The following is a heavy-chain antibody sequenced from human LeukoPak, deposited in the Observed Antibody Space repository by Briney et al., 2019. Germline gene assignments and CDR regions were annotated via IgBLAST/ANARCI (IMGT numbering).Heavy chain of an antibody. Sequence: GGSLRLSCAASGFTFSSYAMSWVRQAPGKGLEWVSYISSGGDIIYYADSVKGRFTISRDNAKNSLFLQMNSLRAEDTAVYYCTREDYYYASGRWAQGTLVTVSS. CDR1: GFTFSSYA. CDR3: TREDYYYASGR. D-gene: IGHD3-10*01. V-gene: IGHV3-48*04. J-gene: IGHJ4*02. CDR2: ISSGGDII.